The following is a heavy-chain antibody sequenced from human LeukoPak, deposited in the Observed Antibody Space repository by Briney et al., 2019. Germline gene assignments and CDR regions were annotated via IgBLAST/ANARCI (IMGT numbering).Heavy chain of an antibody. V-gene: IGHV1-18*01. D-gene: IGHD3-22*01. Sequence: ASVKVSCKASGYTFTSYGISWVRQAPGQGLEWMGWISAYNGNTNYAQKRQGRVTMTTDTSTSTAYMELRSLRSDDTAVYYCARLDYYDSSGLPEGDYWGQGTLVTVSS. J-gene: IGHJ4*02. CDR1: GYTFTSYG. CDR2: ISAYNGNT. CDR3: ARLDYYDSSGLPEGDY.